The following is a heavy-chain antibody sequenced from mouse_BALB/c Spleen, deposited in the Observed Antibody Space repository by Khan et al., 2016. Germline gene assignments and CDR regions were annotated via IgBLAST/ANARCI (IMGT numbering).Heavy chain of an antibody. J-gene: IGHJ2*01. D-gene: IGHD1-1*01. Sequence: EVELVESGGGLVKPGGSLKLSCAASGFTFSSYAMSWVRQTPEKRLEWVASISSGGNTFYPDSLKGRFTISRDNARNILYLQMSSLRSEDTAMYYCTRSVTTVVEYFDYWGQGTTLTVSS. CDR3: TRSVTTVVEYFDY. CDR2: ISSGGNT. V-gene: IGHV5-6-5*01. CDR1: GFTFSSYA.